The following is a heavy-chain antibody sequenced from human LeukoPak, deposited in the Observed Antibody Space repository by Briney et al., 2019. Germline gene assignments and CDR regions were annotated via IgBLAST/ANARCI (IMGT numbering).Heavy chain of an antibody. V-gene: IGHV1-8*01. D-gene: IGHD2-2*02. CDR2: MNPNSGNT. Sequence: GASVKVSCKASGYTFTSYDINWVRRATGQGLEWMGWMNPNSGNTGYAQKFQGRVTMTRNTSISTAYMELSSLRSEDTAVYYCARVGVPAAIRSNYYYYMDVWGKGTTVTVSS. CDR1: GYTFTSYD. CDR3: ARVGVPAAIRSNYYYYMDV. J-gene: IGHJ6*03.